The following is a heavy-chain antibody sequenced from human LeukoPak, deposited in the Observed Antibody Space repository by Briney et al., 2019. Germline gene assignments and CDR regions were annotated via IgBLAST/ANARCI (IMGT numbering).Heavy chain of an antibody. J-gene: IGHJ4*02. Sequence: SGPTLVKPTQTLTLTCTFSGFSFSTSGVGVGWIRQPPGKALEWLALIYWNDDKRYSPSLKSRLTITKDTSKNQVVLTMTNMDPVDTATYYCASLGDDYNEVYWGQGTLVTVSS. D-gene: IGHD5-24*01. CDR2: IYWNDDK. CDR3: ASLGDDYNEVY. CDR1: GFSFSTSGVG. V-gene: IGHV2-5*01.